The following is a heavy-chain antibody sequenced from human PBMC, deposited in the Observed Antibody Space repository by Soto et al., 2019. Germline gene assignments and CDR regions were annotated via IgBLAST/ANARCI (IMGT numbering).Heavy chain of an antibody. CDR3: ARIRGYWYGLDV. Sequence: EVQLLESGGGLVQPGGSLRLSCAASGFPLSTYGMTWVRQAPGKGLEWVSAITGTGGNTYYVDSVKGRFTSSRDNSKNMLYLQVNSLRVADTAVYYCARIRGYWYGLDVWGQGTTVTVSS. V-gene: IGHV3-23*01. CDR1: GFPLSTYG. CDR2: ITGTGGNT. J-gene: IGHJ6*02.